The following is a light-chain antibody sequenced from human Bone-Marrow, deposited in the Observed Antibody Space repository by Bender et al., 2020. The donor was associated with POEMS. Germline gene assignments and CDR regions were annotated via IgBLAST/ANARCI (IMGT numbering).Light chain of an antibody. CDR2: KDT. CDR3: QSADSSLTTVL. Sequence: SYELTQPPSVSVSPGQTARITCSGDTLPNQYAYWYQQKPGQAPVLVIYKDTERPSGIPERFSGSSSGTTVTLTVSGVQPEDEADYYCQSADSSLTTVLFGGGTKLTVL. V-gene: IGLV3-25*03. CDR1: TLPNQY. J-gene: IGLJ2*01.